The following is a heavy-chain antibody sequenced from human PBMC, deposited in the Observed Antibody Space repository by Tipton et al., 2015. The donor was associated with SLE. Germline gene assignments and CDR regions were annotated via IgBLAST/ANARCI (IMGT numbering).Heavy chain of an antibody. J-gene: IGHJ4*02. CDR1: GGSISSGGYS. Sequence: TLSLTCAVSGGSISSGGYSWSWIRQPPGKGLEWIGHIYRTVTTDYNPSLRSRVTISLDRSKNQFSLKLSSVTAADTAVYYCARHAGYCSGGVCNFDYWGQGTLVTVSS. CDR2: IYRTVTT. CDR3: ARHAGYCSGGVCNFDY. D-gene: IGHD2-8*02. V-gene: IGHV4-30-2*01.